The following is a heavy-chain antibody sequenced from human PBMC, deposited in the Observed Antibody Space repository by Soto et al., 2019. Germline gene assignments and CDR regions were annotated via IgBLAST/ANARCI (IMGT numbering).Heavy chain of an antibody. CDR2: IYYSGSS. J-gene: IGHJ4*02. CDR1: GGSISGDYY. V-gene: IGHV4-30-4*08. D-gene: IGHD1-26*01. Sequence: SETLSLTCSVSGGSISGDYYWSWIRQSPEKGLEWIGYIYYSGSSYSNPALQSRLSMSLDTSKNQFSLKLRSVTPEDTAVYYCARAGGSYSPFDYWGQGTLVTVS. CDR3: ARAGGSYSPFDY.